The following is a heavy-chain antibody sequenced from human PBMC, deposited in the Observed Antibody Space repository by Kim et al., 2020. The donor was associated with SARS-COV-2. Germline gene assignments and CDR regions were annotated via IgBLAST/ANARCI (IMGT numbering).Heavy chain of an antibody. D-gene: IGHD3-10*01. V-gene: IGHV3-23*01. CDR2: ISGSGGST. CDR3: AKDRPGGSITMVRGVTDY. CDR1: GFTFSSYA. J-gene: IGHJ4*02. Sequence: GGSLRLSCAASGFTFSSYAMSWVRQAPGKGLEWVSAISGSGGSTYYADSVKGRFTISRDNSKNTLYLQINSLRAEDTAVYYCAKDRPGGSITMVRGVTDYWGQGTLVTVSS.